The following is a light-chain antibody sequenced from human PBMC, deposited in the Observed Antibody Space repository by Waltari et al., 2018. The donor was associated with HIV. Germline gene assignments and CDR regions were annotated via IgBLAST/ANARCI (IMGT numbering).Light chain of an antibody. CDR2: KVD. J-gene: IGLJ3*02. CDR1: ASDFGFYNF. V-gene: IGLV2-14*01. CDR3: ASYTANHTVM. Sequence: SALTQPASVSGFPGQSITISCTGAASDFGFYNFVHWYQQHPGKVPKVILYKVDSRASGVSDRFSGSKSGNTASLTISGLQTEDEADYYCASYTANHTVMFGGGTKVTVL.